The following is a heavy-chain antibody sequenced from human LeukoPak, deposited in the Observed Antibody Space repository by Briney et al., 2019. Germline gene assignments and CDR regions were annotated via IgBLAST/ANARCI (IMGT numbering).Heavy chain of an antibody. CDR2: ISGSGGST. D-gene: IGHD3-16*02. V-gene: IGHV3-23*01. CDR1: GFTFSSYA. J-gene: IGHJ4*02. CDR3: ARVRTYYDYVWGSYRYTDLDY. Sequence: PGGSLRLSCAASGFTFSSYAMSWVRQAPGKGLEWVSAISGSGGSTYYADSVKGRFTISRDNSKNTLYLQMNSLRAEDTAVYYCARVRTYYDYVWGSYRYTDLDYWGQGTLVTVSS.